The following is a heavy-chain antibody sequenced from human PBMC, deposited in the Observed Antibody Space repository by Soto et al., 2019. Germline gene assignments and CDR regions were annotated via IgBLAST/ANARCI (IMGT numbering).Heavy chain of an antibody. Sequence: QVQLVQSGAEVKKPGSSVKVSCKASGGTFSSYAISWVRQAPGQGLEWMGGIIPIFGTANYAQKFQGRVTITADKSTRTAYMELSSLRSEDTAVYYCARTYYYGSGRMGTYDYWGQGTLVTVSS. J-gene: IGHJ4*02. V-gene: IGHV1-69*06. CDR1: GGTFSSYA. CDR2: IIPIFGTA. CDR3: ARTYYYGSGRMGTYDY. D-gene: IGHD3-10*01.